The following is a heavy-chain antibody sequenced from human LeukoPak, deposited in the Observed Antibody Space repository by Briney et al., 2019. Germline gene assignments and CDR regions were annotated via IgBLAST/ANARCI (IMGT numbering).Heavy chain of an antibody. CDR2: ISSSSSTI. J-gene: IGHJ6*01. CDR1: GFTFSAYS. CDR3: AKDRGGIGGYCSGGSCYGYYYYGMDV. Sequence: GGSLRLSCAASGFTFSAYSMNWVRQAPGKGLEWVSYISSSSSTIYYADSVKGRFTISRDNSKNTLYLQMNSLRAEDTAVYYCAKDRGGIGGYCSGGSCYGYYYYGMDVWGQGTTVTVSS. D-gene: IGHD2-15*01. V-gene: IGHV3-48*01.